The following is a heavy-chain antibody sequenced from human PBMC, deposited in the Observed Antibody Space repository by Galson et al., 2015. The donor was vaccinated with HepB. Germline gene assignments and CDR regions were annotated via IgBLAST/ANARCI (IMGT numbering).Heavy chain of an antibody. CDR1: GYSFATYW. CDR3: ARHEVERGGFDL. V-gene: IGHV5-51*01. Sequence: QSGAEVKKPGESLKISCKGSGYSFATYWIGWVRQMPGKGLEWMGIIYPDDSDTRYSPSFQGQVTISAGKSISTAYLQWSSLRASDTAMYYCARHEVERGGFDLWGRGTLVTVSS. J-gene: IGHJ2*01. D-gene: IGHD2-15*01. CDR2: IYPDDSDT.